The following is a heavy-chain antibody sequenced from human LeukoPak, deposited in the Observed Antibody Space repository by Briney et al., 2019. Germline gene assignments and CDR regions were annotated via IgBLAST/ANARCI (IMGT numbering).Heavy chain of an antibody. D-gene: IGHD3-3*01. CDR3: ARDESVYYDFGHYYMDV. CDR1: GYTFTSYY. J-gene: IGHJ6*03. V-gene: IGHV1-69*05. CDR2: IIPIFGTA. Sequence: PGASVKVSCKASGYTFTSYYMHWVRQAPGQGLEWMGRIIPIFGTANYAQKFQGRVTITTDESTSTDYMELSSLRSEDTAVYYCARDESVYYDFGHYYMDVWGKGTTVTVSS.